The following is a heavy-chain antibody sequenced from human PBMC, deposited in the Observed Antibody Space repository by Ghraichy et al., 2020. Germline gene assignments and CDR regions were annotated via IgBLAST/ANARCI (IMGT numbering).Heavy chain of an antibody. V-gene: IGHV3-23*01. CDR2: ISGSGGST. CDR3: AKDPSRDGYNYGGGAFDI. CDR1: GFTFSSYA. D-gene: IGHD5-24*01. J-gene: IGHJ3*02. Sequence: GGSLRLSCAASGFTFSSYAMSWVRQAPGKGLEWVSAISGSGGSTYYADSVKGRFTISRDNSKNTLYLQMNSLRAEDTAVYYCAKDPSRDGYNYGGGAFDIWGQGTMVTVSS.